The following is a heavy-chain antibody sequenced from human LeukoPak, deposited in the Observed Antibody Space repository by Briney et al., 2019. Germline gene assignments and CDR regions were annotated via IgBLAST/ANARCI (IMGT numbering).Heavy chain of an antibody. D-gene: IGHD4-11*01. V-gene: IGHV1-69*05. Sequence: KISCKGSGYSFTSYWIGWVRQMPGKGLEWMGGIIPIFGTANYAQKFQGRVTITTDESTSTAYMELSSLRSEDTAVYYCARGRPHDYSNWFDPWGQGTLVTVSS. CDR3: ARGRPHDYSNWFDP. CDR2: IIPIFGTA. CDR1: GYSFTSYW. J-gene: IGHJ5*02.